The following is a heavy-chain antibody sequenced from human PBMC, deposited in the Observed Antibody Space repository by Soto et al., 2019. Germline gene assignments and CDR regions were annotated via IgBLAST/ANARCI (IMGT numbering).Heavy chain of an antibody. CDR2: MNPNSGNT. V-gene: IGHV1-8*01. Sequence: QVQLVQSGAEVKKPGASVKVSCKASGYTFTSYDINWARQATGQGLEWMGWMNPNSGNTGYAQKFQGRVTMTRNTSISTAYMELSSLRSEDTAVHYCARVTYYYDSSGYYFLWFDPWGQGTLVTVSS. D-gene: IGHD3-22*01. CDR3: ARVTYYYDSSGYYFLWFDP. CDR1: GYTFTSYD. J-gene: IGHJ5*02.